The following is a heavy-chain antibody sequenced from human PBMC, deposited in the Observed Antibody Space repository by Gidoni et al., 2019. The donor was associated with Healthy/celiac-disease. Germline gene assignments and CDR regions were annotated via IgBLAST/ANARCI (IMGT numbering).Heavy chain of an antibody. Sequence: QVQLVQSGADVKKPGSSVKVSCKASGGTFSSYAISWVRQAPGPGLEWMGRIIPILGIANDAQKVQGRVTITADKSTSTAYMELGSLGSEDTAVYYCASRGGATSQGFDYWGQGTLVTVSS. J-gene: IGHJ4*02. CDR1: GGTFSSYA. D-gene: IGHD1-26*01. CDR2: IIPILGIA. CDR3: ASRGGATSQGFDY. V-gene: IGHV1-69*04.